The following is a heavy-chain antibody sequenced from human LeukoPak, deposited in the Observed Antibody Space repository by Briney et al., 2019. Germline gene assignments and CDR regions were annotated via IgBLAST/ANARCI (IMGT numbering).Heavy chain of an antibody. Sequence: GGSLRLSCSGSGFTFSRFAMHWVRQAPGKGLECVSGISGNAGSTYYADSVKGRFTISRDNSKNTVYLQMSGLRAEDTSVYYCVGATSPDYWGRGTLVTVSS. CDR1: GFTFSRFA. D-gene: IGHD5-12*01. CDR3: VGATSPDY. V-gene: IGHV3-64D*06. J-gene: IGHJ4*02. CDR2: ISGNAGST.